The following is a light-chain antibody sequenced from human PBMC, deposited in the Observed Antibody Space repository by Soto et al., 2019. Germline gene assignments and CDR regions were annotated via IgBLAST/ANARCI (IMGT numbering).Light chain of an antibody. V-gene: IGLV2-14*03. Sequence: QSALTQPTSVSRSPGESITISCTGSTSDVGGSNSVSWYQHHPGKAPNLILYDVGARPSGVSYHFSGSKSGNTASLTISVLQDADESDYFCSSFTSSRTNVFGSGTKLTVL. CDR3: SSFTSSRTNV. J-gene: IGLJ1*01. CDR1: TSDVGGSNS. CDR2: DVG.